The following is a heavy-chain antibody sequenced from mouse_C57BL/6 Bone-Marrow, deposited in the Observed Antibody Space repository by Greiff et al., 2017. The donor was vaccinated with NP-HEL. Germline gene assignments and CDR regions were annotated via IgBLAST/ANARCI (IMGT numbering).Heavy chain of an antibody. CDR1: GYSFTGYY. D-gene: IGHD2-3*01. J-gene: IGHJ2*01. Sequence: EVQLQQSGPELVKPGASVKISCKASGYSFTGYYMNWVKQSPEKSLEWIGEINPSTGGTTYNQKFKAKATLTVDKSSSTAYMQLKSLTSEDSAVYYCAMTVSYDFDYWGQGTTLTVSS. CDR2: INPSTGGT. CDR3: AMTVSYDFDY. V-gene: IGHV1-42*01.